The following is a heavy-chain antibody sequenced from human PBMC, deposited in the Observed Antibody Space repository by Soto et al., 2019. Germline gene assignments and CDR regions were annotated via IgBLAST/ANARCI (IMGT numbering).Heavy chain of an antibody. Sequence: GGSLRLSCAASGFTFSSYWMSWVRQAPGKGLEWVANIKQDGSEKYYVDSVKGRFTISRDNAKNSLYLQMNSLRAEDTAVYYCASSILWAGYYYYGMDVWGQGTTVTVSS. D-gene: IGHD2-21*01. CDR3: ASSILWAGYYYYGMDV. CDR2: IKQDGSEK. V-gene: IGHV3-7*05. J-gene: IGHJ6*02. CDR1: GFTFSSYW.